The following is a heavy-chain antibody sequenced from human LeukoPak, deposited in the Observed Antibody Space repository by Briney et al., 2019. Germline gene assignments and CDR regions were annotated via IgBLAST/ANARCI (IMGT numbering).Heavy chain of an antibody. J-gene: IGHJ5*02. D-gene: IGHD6-6*01. CDR1: GGSISSGGYY. Sequence: PSETLSLTCTVSGGSISSGGYYWSWIRQHPGKGLEWIGYIYYSGSTYYNPSLKSRVTISVDTSKNQFSLKLSSVTAADTAVYYRARGSPEYSSSHNWFDPWGQGTLVTVSS. CDR2: IYYSGST. V-gene: IGHV4-31*03. CDR3: ARGSPEYSSSHNWFDP.